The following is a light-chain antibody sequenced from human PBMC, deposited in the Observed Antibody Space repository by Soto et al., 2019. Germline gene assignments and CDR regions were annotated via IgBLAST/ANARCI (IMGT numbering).Light chain of an antibody. CDR1: KSISSW. V-gene: IGKV1-5*03. J-gene: IGKJ2*01. CDR2: KAS. CDR3: AHYNSYYT. Sequence: DIQLTQSPSTLSASVGDRVTITCRASKSISSWLAWYQQKPGKAPKLLIYKASSLESGVPSRFSGSGSGTEFTVTISSLQPDDFATYDCAHYNSYYTFGQGTKLESK.